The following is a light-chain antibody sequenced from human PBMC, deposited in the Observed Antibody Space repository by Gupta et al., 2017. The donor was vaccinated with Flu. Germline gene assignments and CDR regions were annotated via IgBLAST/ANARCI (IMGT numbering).Light chain of an antibody. CDR2: DAC. CDR3: QQRSSWPSIT. CDR1: QSVGSC. Sequence: EIVLTQSPATMSLSPGERVTISCRASQSVGSCLACYQRKPGLAPRLCMYDACNRATAIPARFSGSGSGTYFTLTISSLEPEDFAVYYSQQRSSWPSITFGQGTRLEIK. J-gene: IGKJ5*01. V-gene: IGKV3-11*01.